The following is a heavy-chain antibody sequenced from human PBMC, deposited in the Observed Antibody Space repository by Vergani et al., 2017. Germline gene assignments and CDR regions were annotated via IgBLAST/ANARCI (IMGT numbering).Heavy chain of an antibody. CDR2: IFSNDEK. V-gene: IGHV2-26*01. CDR1: GFSLSNARMG. CDR3: ARIIREAVVITTSYYYYGMDV. Sequence: QVTLKESGPVLVKPTETLTLTCTVSGFSLSNARMGVSWIRQPPGKALEWLAHIFSNDEKSYSTSLKSRLTISKDTSKSQVVLTMTNMDPVDTANYYCARIIREAVVITTSYYYYGMDVWGQGTTVTVSS. D-gene: IGHD3-22*01. J-gene: IGHJ6*02.